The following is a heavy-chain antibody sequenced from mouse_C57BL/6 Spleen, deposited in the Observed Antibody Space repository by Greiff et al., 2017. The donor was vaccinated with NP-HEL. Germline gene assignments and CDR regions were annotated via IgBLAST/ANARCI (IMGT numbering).Heavy chain of an antibody. CDR3: TFLLPYAMDY. Sequence: VQRVESGAELVRPGASVTLSCKASGYTFTDYEMHWVKQTPVHGLEWIGAIDPETGGTAYNQKFKGKAILTADKSSSTAYMELRSLTSEDSAVYYCTFLLPYAMDYWGQGTSVTVSS. D-gene: IGHD2-1*01. V-gene: IGHV1-15*01. J-gene: IGHJ4*01. CDR1: GYTFTDYE. CDR2: IDPETGGT.